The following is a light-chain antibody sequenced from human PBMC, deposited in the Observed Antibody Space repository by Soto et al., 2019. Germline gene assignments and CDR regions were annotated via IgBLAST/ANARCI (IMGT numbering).Light chain of an antibody. CDR3: KQLDSYPIT. CDR1: QGISNY. Sequence: IQLTQSPSSLSASVGDRVTITCWASQGISNYLAWYHQKSGKAPKLLIYAASTLQSGVTSRFSGSASGTDFNLTISSLQPEDFATYYCKQLDSYPITFGQGTRLEIK. CDR2: AAS. J-gene: IGKJ5*01. V-gene: IGKV1-9*01.